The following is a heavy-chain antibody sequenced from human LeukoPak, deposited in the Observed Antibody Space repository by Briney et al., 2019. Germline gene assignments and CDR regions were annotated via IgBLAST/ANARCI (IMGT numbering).Heavy chain of an antibody. CDR1: GGSISSYY. D-gene: IGHD4-17*01. V-gene: IGHV4-59*01. Sequence: PSETLSLTCTVSGGSISSYYWSWIRQPPGKGLEWIGYIYYSGSTNYNPSLKSRVTISVDTSKNQFSLKLSSVTAADTAVYYCAGTVTTGGNWFDPWGQGTLVTVSS. J-gene: IGHJ5*02. CDR3: AGTVTTGGNWFDP. CDR2: IYYSGST.